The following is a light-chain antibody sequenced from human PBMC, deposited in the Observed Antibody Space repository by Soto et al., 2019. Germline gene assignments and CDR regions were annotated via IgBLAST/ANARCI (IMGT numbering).Light chain of an antibody. V-gene: IGKV3-20*01. CDR2: GVS. Sequence: EMVLTQSPGTLSLSPGERATLSCRASQSVTRSYLAWYQQKAGQAPRLLIHGVSTRATGIPDRFRGSGSGTDFTLIICRLEPEDFAVYYCQQFGGSTQYTFGQGTKVEFK. CDR3: QQFGGSTQYT. J-gene: IGKJ2*01. CDR1: QSVTRSY.